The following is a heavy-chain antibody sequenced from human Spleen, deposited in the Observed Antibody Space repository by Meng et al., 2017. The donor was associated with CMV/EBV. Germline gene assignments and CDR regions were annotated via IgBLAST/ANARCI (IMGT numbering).Heavy chain of an antibody. V-gene: IGHV3-9*01. CDR1: GFTFDDFA. D-gene: IGHD6-13*01. CDR2: ISGNSGFI. J-gene: IGHJ4*02. CDR3: AKAFSSSWYREYYDS. Sequence: SLKISCAASGFTFDDFAMHWVRQSPGEGLEWVSGISGNSGFIGYADSVKGRFTISRDNSKNTLYLQMNSLRVEDTAVYYCAKAFSSSWYREYYDSWGQGTLVTVSS.